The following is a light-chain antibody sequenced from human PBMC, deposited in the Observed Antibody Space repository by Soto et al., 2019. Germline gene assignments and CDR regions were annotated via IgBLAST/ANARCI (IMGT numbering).Light chain of an antibody. CDR3: QQYGHSPLT. V-gene: IGKV3-20*01. Sequence: IVLTQSPGTLSLAPGERATLSCRTSQTLNNISLTWYQQEPGQAPRLLIYDASSRAAGIPNRFSGSGSGTDCTLNINKLEPGDSDVYYCQQYGHSPLTFGGGTKVEIK. CDR2: DAS. J-gene: IGKJ4*01. CDR1: QTLNNIS.